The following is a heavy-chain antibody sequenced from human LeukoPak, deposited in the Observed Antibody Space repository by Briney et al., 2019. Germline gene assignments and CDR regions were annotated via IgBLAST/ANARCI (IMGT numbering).Heavy chain of an antibody. CDR2: IYSGGST. CDR3: ARDKEKAGTVPYYYYYGMDV. J-gene: IGHJ6*02. Sequence: GGSLRLSCAASGFTVSSNYMSWVRQAPVKGLEWVSVIYSGGSTYYADSVKGRFTISRDNSKNTLYLQMNSLRAEDTAVYYCARDKEKAGTVPYYYYYGMDVWGQGTTVTVSS. CDR1: GFTVSSNY. V-gene: IGHV3-66*01. D-gene: IGHD6-19*01.